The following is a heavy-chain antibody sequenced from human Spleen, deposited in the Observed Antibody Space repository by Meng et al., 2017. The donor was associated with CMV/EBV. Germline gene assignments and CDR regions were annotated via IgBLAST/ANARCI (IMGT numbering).Heavy chain of an antibody. V-gene: IGHV1-2*02. CDR2: IDPKSGGT. Sequence: KPSGYTFTGYYIHWVRQAPGQGLEWMGWIDPKSGGTNYAQNFQARVTMTRDTSISTAYMELSRLRYDDAGVYYCARDVTELTTNWLDPWGQGSLVTVSS. CDR3: ARDVTELTTNWLDP. J-gene: IGHJ5*02. D-gene: IGHD2-21*02. CDR1: GYTFTGYY.